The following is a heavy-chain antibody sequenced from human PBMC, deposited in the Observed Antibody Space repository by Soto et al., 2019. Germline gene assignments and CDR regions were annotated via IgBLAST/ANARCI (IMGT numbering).Heavy chain of an antibody. CDR2: IKSKTAGGAT. D-gene: IGHD3-16*02. J-gene: IGHJ5*01. V-gene: IGHV3-15*01. CDR3: TTGGLITFGGVLVPNWFDS. CDR1: GFTSSNAW. Sequence: EVHLVESGGVLVKPGGSLRLSCAATGFTSSNAWMSWGRQAPGKGLEWVGHIKSKTAGGATDYAAPVKGRFTISRDEAKNTLYMQMNSMTPEDTAVYYCTTGGLITFGGVLVPNWFDSWGQGPLLPVSS.